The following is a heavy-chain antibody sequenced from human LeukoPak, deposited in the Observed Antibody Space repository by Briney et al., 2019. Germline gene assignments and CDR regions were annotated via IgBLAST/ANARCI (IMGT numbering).Heavy chain of an antibody. Sequence: GGSLRLSCAASGFTVSSNYMSWVRQAPGKGLEWVSDIYSGGSTYYADSVKGRFTISRDNSKNTLYLQMNSLRAEDTAVYYCARGYSGYRTWYYFDYWGQGTLVTVSS. V-gene: IGHV3-53*01. J-gene: IGHJ4*02. CDR1: GFTVSSNY. CDR2: IYSGGST. D-gene: IGHD5-12*01. CDR3: ARGYSGYRTWYYFDY.